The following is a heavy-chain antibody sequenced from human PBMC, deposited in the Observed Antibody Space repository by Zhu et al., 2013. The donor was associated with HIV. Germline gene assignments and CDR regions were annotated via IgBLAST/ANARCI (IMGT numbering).Heavy chain of an antibody. CDR3: ARGQYYDYWYGYPSRRDFWYYSMDV. Sequence: QVQLVRSGDEVKTPGASVKVSCKTSGYTFTNYGISWVRQAPGQGLEWMGWISGNNDDANIVQRFHDRATITADESTNTVNMQLSSLRSEDTAVYYCARGQYYDYWYGYPSRRDFWYYSMDVWGQGTTVTVSS. J-gene: IGHJ6*02. D-gene: IGHD3-3*01. CDR1: GYTFTNYG. V-gene: IGHV1-18*01. CDR2: ISGNNDDA.